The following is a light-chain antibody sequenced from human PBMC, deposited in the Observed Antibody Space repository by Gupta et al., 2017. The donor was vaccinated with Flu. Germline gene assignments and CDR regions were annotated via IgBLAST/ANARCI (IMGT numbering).Light chain of an antibody. V-gene: IGLV2-11*03. CDR1: SSDIGDYNH. CDR3: FSYAGNYNWL. Sequence: TSSDIGDYNHVSWYQQHPGKAPKLMIFNVDKWSSGVPNRFSGSKSGNTASLTISGLQAEDDADYYCFSYAGNYNWLFGGGTKVTVL. J-gene: IGLJ3*02. CDR2: NVD.